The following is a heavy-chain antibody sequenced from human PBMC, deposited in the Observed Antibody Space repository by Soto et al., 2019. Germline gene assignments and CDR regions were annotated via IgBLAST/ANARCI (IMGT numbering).Heavy chain of an antibody. V-gene: IGHV3-33*01. CDR1: GFTFSSYG. CDR2: IWYDGSNK. J-gene: IGHJ4*02. Sequence: PGGSLRLSCAASGFTFSSYGMHWVRQAPGKGLEWVAVIWYDGSNKYYADSVKGRFTISRDNSKNTLYLQMNSLRAEDTAVYYCARPVYSGSYRSPFDYWGQGTLVTVSS. D-gene: IGHD1-26*01. CDR3: ARPVYSGSYRSPFDY.